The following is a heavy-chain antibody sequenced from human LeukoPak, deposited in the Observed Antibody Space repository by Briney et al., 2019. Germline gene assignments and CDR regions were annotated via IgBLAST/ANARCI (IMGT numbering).Heavy chain of an antibody. Sequence: GGSLRLSCAASGFTFSSYNMKWVRQAPGKGLEWVSSISSSSTYIDYADSMKGRFTISRDNAKNSLYLQMNSLRAEDTAVYYCARFITGPYYFDYWGQGTLVTVSS. J-gene: IGHJ4*02. CDR2: ISSSSTYI. CDR3: ARFITGPYYFDY. CDR1: GFTFSSYN. V-gene: IGHV3-21*01. D-gene: IGHD3-22*01.